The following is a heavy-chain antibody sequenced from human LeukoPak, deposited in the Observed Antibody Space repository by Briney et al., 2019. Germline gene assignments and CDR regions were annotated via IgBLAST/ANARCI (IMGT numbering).Heavy chain of an antibody. J-gene: IGHJ4*02. D-gene: IGHD2-21*01. V-gene: IGHV3-23*01. CDR1: GFTFSSYA. CDR3: XXXRXHIPSYFDY. Sequence: AGGSLRLSCAASGFTFSSYAMSWVPQAPGKGLEWVSAISGSGGSTYYADSVKGRFTISRDNSKNTLYLQMNSLRAEDTAVYYXXXXRXHIPSYFDYWGQGTLVTVSS. CDR2: ISGSGGST.